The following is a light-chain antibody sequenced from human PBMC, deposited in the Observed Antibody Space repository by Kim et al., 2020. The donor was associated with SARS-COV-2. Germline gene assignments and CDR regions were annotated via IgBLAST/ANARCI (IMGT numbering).Light chain of an antibody. CDR1: QSLSSN. Sequence: VSPGERATLSCRASQSLSSNLAWYQQKPGQATRLLIYGASTRAPNIPARFSGSGSGTEFTLTISSLQSEDFAVYYCQQFHNWPLYSFGQGTKLEI. V-gene: IGKV3-15*01. CDR3: QQFHNWPLYS. J-gene: IGKJ2*03. CDR2: GAS.